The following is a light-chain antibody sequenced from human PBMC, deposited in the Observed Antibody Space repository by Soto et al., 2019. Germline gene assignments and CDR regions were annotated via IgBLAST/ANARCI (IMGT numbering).Light chain of an antibody. CDR2: SNN. CDR3: AAWDDSLNGHVV. J-gene: IGLJ2*01. V-gene: IGLV1-44*01. Sequence: QSVLPQPPSASGAPGQRVTISCSGSSSNIGSYTVNWYQQFPGTAPKLVIYSNNQRPSGVPDRFSGSKSGTSASLVISGLQSEDEADYFCAAWDDSLNGHVVFGGGTKLTV. CDR1: SSNIGSYT.